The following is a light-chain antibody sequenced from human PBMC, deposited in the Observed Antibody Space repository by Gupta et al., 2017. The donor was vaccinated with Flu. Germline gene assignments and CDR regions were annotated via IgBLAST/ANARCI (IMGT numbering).Light chain of an antibody. J-gene: IGKJ4*01. CDR2: GTY. Sequence: ELVLTQSPGTLSLSPGERATLSCRASQSVSSTYLAWYQQKPGQAPRLLMYGTYRRATGIADRFSGSGSGTDFTLTISRLEPEDSAVYHCQQDGSSPFTFGRGTKVEIK. CDR3: QQDGSSPFT. V-gene: IGKV3-20*01. CDR1: QSVSSTY.